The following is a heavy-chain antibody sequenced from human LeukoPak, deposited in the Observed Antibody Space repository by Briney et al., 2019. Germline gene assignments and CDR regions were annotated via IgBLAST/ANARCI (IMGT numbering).Heavy chain of an antibody. CDR3: ARGVDNWNPNYYFDY. CDR1: GGSISSYY. Sequence: PSETLSLTCTVSGGSISSYYWSWIRQPPGKGLEWIGYIYYSGSTNYNPSLKSRVTISVDTSKNQFSLKLSSVTAADTAVYYCARGVDNWNPNYYFDYWGQGTLITVSS. CDR2: IYYSGST. V-gene: IGHV4-59*01. D-gene: IGHD1-20*01. J-gene: IGHJ4*02.